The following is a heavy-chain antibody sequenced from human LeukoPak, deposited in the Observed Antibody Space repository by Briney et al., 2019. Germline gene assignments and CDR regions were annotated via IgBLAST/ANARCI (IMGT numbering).Heavy chain of an antibody. CDR2: ISGYNGNT. V-gene: IGHV1-18*01. CDR1: GYTFTSYG. Sequence: ASVKVSCKASGYTFTSYGISWVRQAPGQGLEWMGWISGYNGNTNYAQKLQGRVTMTTDTSTSTAYMELRSLRSDDTAVYYCARGSSTMVRGVHDYWGQGTLVSVSS. J-gene: IGHJ4*02. D-gene: IGHD3-10*01. CDR3: ARGSSTMVRGVHDY.